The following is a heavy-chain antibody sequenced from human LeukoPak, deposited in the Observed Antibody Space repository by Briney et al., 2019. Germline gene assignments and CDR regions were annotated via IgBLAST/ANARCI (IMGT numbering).Heavy chain of an antibody. Sequence: ASVKVSCKASGYTFTSYGISWVRQAPGQGLEWMGWISAYNGNTNYAQKLQGRVTMTTDTSTSTAYMELRSLRSDDTAVYYCAREEQLVPPYYYYCMDVWGKGTTVTVSS. D-gene: IGHD6-6*01. J-gene: IGHJ6*03. CDR2: ISAYNGNT. V-gene: IGHV1-18*01. CDR3: AREEQLVPPYYYYCMDV. CDR1: GYTFTSYG.